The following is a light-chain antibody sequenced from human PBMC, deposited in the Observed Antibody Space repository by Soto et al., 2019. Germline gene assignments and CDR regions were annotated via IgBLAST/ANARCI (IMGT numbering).Light chain of an antibody. J-gene: IGKJ3*01. V-gene: IGKV1-27*01. Sequence: DKQMTQSPSSLSASVGDRVTITCRASQGISDFLAWYQQKPGKVPYLLIYSASTLQSGVPSRFSGSGSGTDFTLTISSLHPEDFATYYCQKYDRVPFTFGPGTKVDL. CDR1: QGISDF. CDR3: QKYDRVPFT. CDR2: SAS.